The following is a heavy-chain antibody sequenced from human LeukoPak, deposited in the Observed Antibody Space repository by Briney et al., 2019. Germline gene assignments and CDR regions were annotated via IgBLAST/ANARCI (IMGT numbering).Heavy chain of an antibody. D-gene: IGHD3-10*01. J-gene: IGHJ4*02. Sequence: GGSLRLSCAASGFTFNNYAVSWVRQAPGKGLEWVSAISGSGGSTYYADSVKGRFTISRDNAKNSLYLQMNSLRAEDTAVYYCARDPGGLEGSYFDYWGQGTLVTVSS. CDR2: ISGSGGST. CDR3: ARDPGGLEGSYFDY. V-gene: IGHV3-23*01. CDR1: GFTFNNYA.